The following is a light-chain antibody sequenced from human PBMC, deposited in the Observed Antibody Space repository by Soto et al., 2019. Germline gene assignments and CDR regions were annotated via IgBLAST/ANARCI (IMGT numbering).Light chain of an antibody. CDR3: GTWERSLSAVV. CDR2: DNN. J-gene: IGLJ2*01. Sequence: QSVLTQPPSVSAAPGQKVTISCSGSSSDIGSNYVAWYQQLPGTAPKLLINDNNKRPSGIPDRFSGSKSGPSATLGITGLQTGDEADYYCGTWERSLSAVVFGGGTKLTVL. V-gene: IGLV1-51*01. CDR1: SSDIGSNY.